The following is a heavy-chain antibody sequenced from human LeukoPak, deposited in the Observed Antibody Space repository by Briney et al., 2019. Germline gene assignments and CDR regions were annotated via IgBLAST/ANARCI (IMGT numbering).Heavy chain of an antibody. CDR3: ARSMDSSGYEDY. V-gene: IGHV3-53*01. CDR2: IYSGGST. J-gene: IGHJ4*02. Sequence: GGSLRLSCEASGFTVSINYMSWVRQAPGKGLEWVSLIYSGGSTYYADSVKGRFTIYRDNSKNTVYLQMNSLRAEDTAVYYCARSMDSSGYEDYWGQGTLVTVSS. D-gene: IGHD3-22*01. CDR1: GFTVSINY.